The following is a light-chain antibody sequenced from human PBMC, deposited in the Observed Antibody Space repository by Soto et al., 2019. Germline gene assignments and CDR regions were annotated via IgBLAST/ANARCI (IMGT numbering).Light chain of an antibody. V-gene: IGLV2-14*01. CDR1: SGDIGSYNR. Sequence: QSALTQPASVSGSPGQSITISCTGTSGDIGSYNRVSWYQQHPGKAPKLIIYEVTDRPSGVSNRFSGSKSGNTASLTISGRQAEDEAEYYCSSYTNINTRACVFGTGTQVTVL. J-gene: IGLJ1*01. CDR3: SSYTNINTRACV. CDR2: EVT.